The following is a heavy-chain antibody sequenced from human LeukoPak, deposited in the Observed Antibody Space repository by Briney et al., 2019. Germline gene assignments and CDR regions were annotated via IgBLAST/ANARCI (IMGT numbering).Heavy chain of an antibody. D-gene: IGHD2-15*01. CDR1: GFTFSSYE. CDR3: ARSEGHCSGGSCYSFDAFDI. CDR2: ISGSGGAI. V-gene: IGHV3-48*03. J-gene: IGHJ3*02. Sequence: GGSLRLSCAASGFTFSSYEMNWVRQAPGKGLEWVSYISGSGGAIYYADSVKGRFTISRDNAKKSLYLQMNSLRAEDTAAYYCARSEGHCSGGSCYSFDAFDIWGQGTMVTVSS.